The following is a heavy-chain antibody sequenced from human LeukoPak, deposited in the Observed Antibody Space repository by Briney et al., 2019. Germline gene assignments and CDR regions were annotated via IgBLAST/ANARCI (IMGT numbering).Heavy chain of an antibody. J-gene: IGHJ3*02. CDR2: IIPVLGTA. CDR1: GGTFSDYA. D-gene: IGHD3-10*01. Sequence: GASVTVSCTTSGGTFSDYALSWVRQAPGQGLEWLGGIIPVLGTANYPQKFQGRVTMTADESTSTAYMELRGLRTEDTAVYYCAREESRGSITTFHDAFHMWGQGTMVTVSS. V-gene: IGHV1-69*13. CDR3: AREESRGSITTFHDAFHM.